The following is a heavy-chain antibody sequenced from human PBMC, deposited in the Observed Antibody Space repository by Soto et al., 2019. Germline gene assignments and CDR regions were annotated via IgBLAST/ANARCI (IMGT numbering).Heavy chain of an antibody. D-gene: IGHD3-22*01. CDR2: ISAHNGST. CDR1: GYTFTSYG. Sequence: ASVKVSCKASGYTFTSYGISWVRQAPGQGLEWMGWISAHNGSTNYAQKLQGRVTMTTDTSTSTAYMELRSLRSDDTAVYYCARSTAVEPYYDPPGGDYWGQGTLVPVSS. V-gene: IGHV1-18*01. CDR3: ARSTAVEPYYDPPGGDY. J-gene: IGHJ4*02.